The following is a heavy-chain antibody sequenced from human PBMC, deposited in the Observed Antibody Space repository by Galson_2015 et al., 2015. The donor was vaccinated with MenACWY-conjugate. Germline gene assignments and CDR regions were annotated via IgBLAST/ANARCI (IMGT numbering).Heavy chain of an antibody. CDR1: GFSLSTYG. CDR3: ARDGARRGNWNYGGSHFDY. J-gene: IGHJ4*02. V-gene: IGHV3-30*02. D-gene: IGHD4-23*01. Sequence: SLRLSCAASGFSLSTYGMHWVRQAPGKGLEWVAFIHFDGNDKFYRDSVKGRFTISRDISNNTVYLQLNSLRPDDTALYYCARDGARRGNWNYGGSHFDYWGQGTLVTVSS. CDR2: IHFDGNDK.